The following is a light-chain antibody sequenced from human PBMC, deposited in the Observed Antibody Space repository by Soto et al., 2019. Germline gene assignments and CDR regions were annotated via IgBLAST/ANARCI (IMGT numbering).Light chain of an antibody. CDR1: NIGTQS. V-gene: IGLV3-21*02. Sequence: SYELTQPPSVSVAPGQTARIPCGGDNIGTQSVHWYQQKPGQAPVMVVYDDSDRPSGIPERFSGSNSGNTATLTISRVAAGDEADYYCHVWDGTGNQVVFGGGTKLTVL. CDR3: HVWDGTGNQVV. J-gene: IGLJ2*01. CDR2: DDS.